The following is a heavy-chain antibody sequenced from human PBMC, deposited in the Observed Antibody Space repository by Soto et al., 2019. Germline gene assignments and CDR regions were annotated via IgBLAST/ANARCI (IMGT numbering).Heavy chain of an antibody. J-gene: IGHJ5*02. V-gene: IGHV4-4*02. CDR3: ARVLEANNWFDP. Sequence: TSENPSPTCTVSSGSINRGKWWGWGRQPPGKGLEWIGEIYHIGTTNYNPSLKSRVTISVDKSKNQFSLNLTSMTAADTAVYYCARVLEANNWFDPWGQGTLVTVSS. CDR2: IYHIGTT. CDR1: SGSINRGKW.